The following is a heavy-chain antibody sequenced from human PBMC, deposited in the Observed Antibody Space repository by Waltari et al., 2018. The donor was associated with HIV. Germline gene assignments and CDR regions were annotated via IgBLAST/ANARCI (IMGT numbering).Heavy chain of an antibody. D-gene: IGHD5-12*01. J-gene: IGHJ3*02. CDR2: IYYSGET. CDR1: GDSITHYNNY. V-gene: IGHV4-39*02. Sequence: QLQLQESGPRLLKASETLSLTCTISGDSITHYNNYWGCIRQPPGKVLEWIANIYYSGETDYKPSLKSRVTISVDTSKSHFSLRLNSVTAADTALYYCAGRVLGGYDAFDIWGQGTLVTVSS. CDR3: AGRVLGGYDAFDI.